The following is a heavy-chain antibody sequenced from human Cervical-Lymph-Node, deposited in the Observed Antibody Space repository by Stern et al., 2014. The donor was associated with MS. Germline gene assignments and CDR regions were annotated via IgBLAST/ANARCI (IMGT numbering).Heavy chain of an antibody. D-gene: IGHD2-2*02. J-gene: IGHJ4*02. Sequence: AQLVESGGGVVQPGRSLRLSCAASGFTFSTSGMHWVRQAPDNGLDSVAVISYDGSNKYYGDSVKGRFTISRDNSKNTVYLQMNSLRAEDTAVYYCANAAALSCRSPSCYKAFEYWGQGILVTVSS. CDR3: ANAAALSCRSPSCYKAFEY. CDR1: GFTFSTSG. V-gene: IGHV3-30*18. CDR2: ISYDGSNK.